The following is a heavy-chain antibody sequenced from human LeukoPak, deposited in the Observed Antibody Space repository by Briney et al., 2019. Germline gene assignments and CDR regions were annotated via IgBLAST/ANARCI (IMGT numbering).Heavy chain of an antibody. D-gene: IGHD3-22*01. J-gene: IGHJ3*02. CDR1: GGSISSYY. CDR2: IYYSGNT. CDR3: AREYYYDTSGYSLGGAFDI. V-gene: IGHV4-59*01. Sequence: SETLSLTCTVSGGSISSYYWSWIRQPPRKGLEWIGYIYYSGNTNYNPSLRSRVTISVDTSNNQFSLKLRSVTAADTAVYYCAREYYYDTSGYSLGGAFDIWGQGTMVTVSS.